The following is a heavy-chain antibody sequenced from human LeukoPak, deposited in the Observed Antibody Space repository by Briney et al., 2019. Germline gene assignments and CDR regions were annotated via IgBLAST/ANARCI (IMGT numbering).Heavy chain of an antibody. CDR2: ISSDGSVT. J-gene: IGHJ4*02. D-gene: IGHD4-23*01. CDR1: GFTFSNFW. V-gene: IGHV3-74*01. Sequence: PGGSLRLSCAASGFTFSNFWMHWVRQAPGKGLVWVSRISSDGSVTSYADSVKGRFTISRDNAKNSLYLQMNSLRAEDTAVYYCARGAVVTPWFFAYWGQGTLVTVSS. CDR3: ARGAVVTPWFFAY.